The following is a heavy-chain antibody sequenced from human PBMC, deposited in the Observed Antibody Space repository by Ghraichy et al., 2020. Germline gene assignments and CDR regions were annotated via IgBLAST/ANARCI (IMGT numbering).Heavy chain of an antibody. D-gene: IGHD4-17*01. CDR2: IYYSGST. J-gene: IGHJ2*01. CDR3: ARDGDHRWAYFDL. Sequence: LRLSCTVSGGSISSGGYYWSWIRQHPGKGLEWIGYIYYSGSTYYNPSLKSRVTISVDTSKNQFSLKLSSVIAADTAVYYCARDGDHRWAYFDLWGRGTLVTVSS. CDR1: GGSISSGGYY. V-gene: IGHV4-31*03.